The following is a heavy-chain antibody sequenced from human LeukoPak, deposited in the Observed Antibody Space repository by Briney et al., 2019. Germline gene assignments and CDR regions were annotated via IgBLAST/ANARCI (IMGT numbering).Heavy chain of an antibody. Sequence: SETLSLTCAVYGGSFSGYYWSWIRQPPGKGLEWIGEINHSGSTNYNPSLKSRVTISVDTSKNQFSLKLSSVTAADTVVYYCARGYSSENFDYWGQGTLVTVSS. CDR1: GGSFSGYY. V-gene: IGHV4-34*01. J-gene: IGHJ4*02. CDR2: INHSGST. D-gene: IGHD6-19*01. CDR3: ARGYSSENFDY.